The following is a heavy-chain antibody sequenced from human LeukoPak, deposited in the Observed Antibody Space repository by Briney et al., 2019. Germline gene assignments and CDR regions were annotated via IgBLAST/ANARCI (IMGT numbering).Heavy chain of an antibody. D-gene: IGHD4-11*01. V-gene: IGHV3-64*02. CDR3: VRWGHYSNYDY. Sequence: PGGSLRLSCAASGFSFSIFAMHWVRQAPGKQLEYVSAITSNGGSTYYADSVKGRFTISRDNSKNTLYLQMGSLRPEDMAVYYCVRWGHYSNYDYWGQGTLVTVSS. CDR1: GFSFSIFA. CDR2: ITSNGGST. J-gene: IGHJ4*02.